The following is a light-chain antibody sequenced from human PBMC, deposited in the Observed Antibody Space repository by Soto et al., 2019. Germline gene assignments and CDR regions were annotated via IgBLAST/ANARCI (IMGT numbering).Light chain of an antibody. V-gene: IGKV1-5*03. CDR1: QSIGNW. CDR3: QQYDSYPYT. Sequence: DIQMTQSPSTLSASEGDRVTITCRASQSIGNWLAWYQQKTGKAPKLLIYKASILQSGVPARFSGSGSGTEFTLTISSLQPDDFATYFYQQYDSYPYTFGQGTKVDI. J-gene: IGKJ2*01. CDR2: KAS.